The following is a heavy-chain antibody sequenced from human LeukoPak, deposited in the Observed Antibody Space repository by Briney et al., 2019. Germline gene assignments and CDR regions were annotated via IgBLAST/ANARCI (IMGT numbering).Heavy chain of an antibody. CDR3: ARDSHYYESSGYNQGDFDY. V-gene: IGHV1-3*01. J-gene: IGHJ4*02. CDR2: INAGNGNT. Sequence: ASVKVSCTASGYTFTSYAMHWVRQAPGQRLEWMGWINAGNGNTKYSQKFQDRVTITRDTSASTAYMDLSSLRSEDTAVYYCARDSHYYESSGYNQGDFDYWGQGTLVTVSS. CDR1: GYTFTSYA. D-gene: IGHD3-22*01.